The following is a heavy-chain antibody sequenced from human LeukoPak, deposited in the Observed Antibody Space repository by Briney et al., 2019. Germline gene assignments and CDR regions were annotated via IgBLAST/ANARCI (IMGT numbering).Heavy chain of an antibody. CDR3: AREGYSSGWYPDS. J-gene: IGHJ4*02. Sequence: SETLSPTCTVSGDSINSYFWSWIRQPAGKGLEWIGRIYYSGSTNYNPSLRSRVTMSVDTSKNQFSLNLSSVTAADTAVYYCAREGYSSGWYPDSWGQGTLVTVSS. CDR2: IYYSGST. V-gene: IGHV4-4*07. D-gene: IGHD6-19*01. CDR1: GDSINSYF.